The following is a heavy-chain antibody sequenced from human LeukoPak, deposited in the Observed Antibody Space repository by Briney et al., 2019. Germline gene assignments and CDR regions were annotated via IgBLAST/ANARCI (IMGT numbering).Heavy chain of an antibody. CDR2: ISSSSSYI. V-gene: IGHV3-21*01. J-gene: IGHJ6*02. D-gene: IGHD2-2*01. CDR1: GFTFSSYS. CDR3: ARWSDFVVVPAATSYYYYYGMDV. Sequence: GGSLRLSCAASGFTFSSYSMNWVRQAPGKGLEWVSSISSSSSYIYYADSVKGRFTNSRDNAKNSLYLQMNSLRAEDTAVYYCARWSDFVVVPAATSYYYYYGMDVWGQGTTVTVSS.